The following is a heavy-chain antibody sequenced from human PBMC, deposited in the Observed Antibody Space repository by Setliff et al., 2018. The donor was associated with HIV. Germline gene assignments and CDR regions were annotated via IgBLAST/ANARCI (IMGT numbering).Heavy chain of an antibody. D-gene: IGHD3-10*01. J-gene: IGHJ6*03. CDR2: IYASGST. V-gene: IGHV4-4*07. CDR1: GGSFSSYH. CDR3: ARVGASGVPSTMDYYYYMDV. Sequence: KSSETLSLTCTVSGGSFSSYHWSWIRHRARKGLEWIGHIYASGSTKYNPSLESRVTMSVDTSRTQFSLKLRSVTAADTAVYYCARVGASGVPSTMDYYYYMDVWGKGATVTVSS.